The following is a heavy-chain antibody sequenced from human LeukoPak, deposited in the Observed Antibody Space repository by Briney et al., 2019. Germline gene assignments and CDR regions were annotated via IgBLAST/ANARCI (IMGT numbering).Heavy chain of an antibody. CDR2: INPNSGGT. CDR1: GYTFTGYY. J-gene: IGHJ4*02. CDR3: ARGLLSYGSGSYHLDY. D-gene: IGHD3-10*01. V-gene: IGHV1-2*02. Sequence: ASVKVSCKASGYTFTGYYMHWVRQAPGQGLEWMGWINPNSGGTNYAQKFQGRVTMTRDTSISTAYMELSRLRSDDTAVYYCARGLLSYGSGSYHLDYWGQGTLVTVSS.